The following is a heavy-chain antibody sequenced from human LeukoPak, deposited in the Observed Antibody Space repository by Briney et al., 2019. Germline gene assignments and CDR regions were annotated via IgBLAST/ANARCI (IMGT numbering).Heavy chain of an antibody. CDR1: GFTFSSYD. Sequence: GGSLRLSCAASGFTFSSYDMHWVRQATGKGLEWVSAIGTAGDTYYPGSVKGRFTISRENAKNSLYLQMNSLRAGDTAVYYCARRGGRTTGTDDNYYYYMDVWGKGTTVTVSS. V-gene: IGHV3-13*01. CDR3: ARRGGRTTGTDDNYYYYMDV. J-gene: IGHJ6*03. CDR2: IGTAGDT. D-gene: IGHD1-1*01.